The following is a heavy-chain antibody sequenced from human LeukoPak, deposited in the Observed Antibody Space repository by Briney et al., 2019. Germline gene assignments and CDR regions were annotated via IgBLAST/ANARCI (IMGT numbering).Heavy chain of an antibody. J-gene: IGHJ3*02. CDR3: ASPISATVTYDAFDI. V-gene: IGHV1-69*06. Sequence: SVKVSCKASGGTFSSYAISWVRQAPGQGLEWMGGIIPIFGTANYAQKFQGRVTITADKSTSTAYMELSRLRSDDTAVYYCASPISATVTYDAFDIWGQGTMVTVSS. CDR2: IIPIFGTA. D-gene: IGHD4-17*01. CDR1: GGTFSSYA.